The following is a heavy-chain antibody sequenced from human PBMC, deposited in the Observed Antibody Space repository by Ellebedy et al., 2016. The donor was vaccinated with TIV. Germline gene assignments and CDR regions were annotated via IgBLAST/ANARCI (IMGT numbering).Heavy chain of an antibody. D-gene: IGHD4-11*01. Sequence: MPSETLSLTCTVSGGSISSYYWSWIRQPPGKGLEWIGYIYYSGSTNYNPSLKSRVTISVDSSKNQFSLRLSSVTAADTAVYYCRRDGGMSYSNHPDYGMDVWGQGTTVTVSS. J-gene: IGHJ6*02. V-gene: IGHV4-59*01. CDR3: RRDGGMSYSNHPDYGMDV. CDR1: GGSISSYY. CDR2: IYYSGST.